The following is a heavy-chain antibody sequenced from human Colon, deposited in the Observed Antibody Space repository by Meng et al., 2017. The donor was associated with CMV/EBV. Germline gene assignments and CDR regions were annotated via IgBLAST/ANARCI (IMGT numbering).Heavy chain of an antibody. J-gene: IGHJ5*02. CDR1: GFTFNSYW. D-gene: IGHD2-2*01. V-gene: IGHV3-74*01. CDR2: INSDGSTT. CDR3: ARERRGYCTSTSCPSRWFDP. Sequence: GESLKISCAASGFTFNSYWMHWVRQAPGKGLVWVSRINSDGSTTNYADSVKGRFTISRDNAKNTLYLQMNSLRAEDTAVYYCARERRGYCTSTSCPSRWFDPWGQGTLVTVSS.